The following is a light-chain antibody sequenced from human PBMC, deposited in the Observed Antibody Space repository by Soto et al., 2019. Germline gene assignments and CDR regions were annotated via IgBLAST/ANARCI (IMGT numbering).Light chain of an antibody. Sequence: DLPMTQSPSSLSASVGDRVTITCRASRSIGTLLHWYQHKPGKAPNLLISAASNLQSGVPSRCTGSGSGTDFTLTISSLQPGDFATYFCQQTFTSPPTFGRGTQVEIK. CDR3: QQTFTSPPT. CDR1: RSIGTL. J-gene: IGKJ2*01. CDR2: AAS. V-gene: IGKV1-39*01.